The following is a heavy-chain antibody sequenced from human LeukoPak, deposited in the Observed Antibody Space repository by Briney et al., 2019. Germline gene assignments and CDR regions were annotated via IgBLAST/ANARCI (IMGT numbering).Heavy chain of an antibody. CDR1: GFTFSSYA. CDR3: ARPLLGYCSSTSCYYFDY. D-gene: IGHD2-2*01. V-gene: IGHV3-23*01. J-gene: IGHJ4*02. Sequence: GGSLRLSCAASGFTFSSYAMSWVRQAPGKGLEWVSAISGSGGSTYYADSVKGRFTISRDNSKNTLYLQMNSLRAEDTAVYYCARPLLGYCSSTSCYYFDYWGQGTLVTVSS. CDR2: ISGSGGST.